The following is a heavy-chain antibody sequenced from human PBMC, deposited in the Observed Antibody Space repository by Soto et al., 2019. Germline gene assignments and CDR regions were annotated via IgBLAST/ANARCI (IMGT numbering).Heavy chain of an antibody. Sequence: SETLSLTCAVYGGSFSGYYWSWIRQPPGKGLEWIGEINHSGSTKHNPSLKSRVTISVDTAKNQFSLKLSSVTAADTAIYYCARHLPNYYYYYMDVWGKGTTVTVSS. CDR3: ARHLPNYYYYYMDV. CDR1: GGSFSGYY. D-gene: IGHD2-8*01. J-gene: IGHJ6*03. CDR2: INHSGST. V-gene: IGHV4-34*01.